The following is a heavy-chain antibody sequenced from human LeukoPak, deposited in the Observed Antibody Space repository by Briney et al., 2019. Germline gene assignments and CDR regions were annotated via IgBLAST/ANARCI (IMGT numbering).Heavy chain of an antibody. CDR3: ARGTRGYSYGDYFHYMHV. D-gene: IGHD5-18*01. CDR1: GYTFNSYG. Sequence: ASVKVSFKASGYTFNSYGLTWVRQAPGQGLEWMGWISAYNGYTKYAQKVKGRVTMTTDTSTSTAYMELRSLRSDDTAVYYCARGTRGYSYGDYFHYMHVWGKGTTVTVSS. J-gene: IGHJ6*03. V-gene: IGHV1-18*01. CDR2: ISAYNGYT.